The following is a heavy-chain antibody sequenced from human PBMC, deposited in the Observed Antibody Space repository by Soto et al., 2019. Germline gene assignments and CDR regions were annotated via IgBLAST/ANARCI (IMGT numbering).Heavy chain of an antibody. CDR1: FTFSMYS. CDR2: ISSGGSYI. CDR3: TRDQGGSYDSWFDP. D-gene: IGHD1-26*01. J-gene: IGHJ5*02. Sequence: EVQVVESGGGLVQPGGSLRLSCSFTFSMYSMNWVRQAPGKGLEGVASISSGGSYIKYADSVKGRFTISRDNAKNSVSLQMTSLRVDDTAVYFCTRDQGGSYDSWFDPWGQGTLVTVSS. V-gene: IGHV3-21*01.